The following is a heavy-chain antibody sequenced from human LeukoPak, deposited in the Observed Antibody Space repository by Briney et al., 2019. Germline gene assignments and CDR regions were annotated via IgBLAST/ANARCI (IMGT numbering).Heavy chain of an antibody. CDR2: IYTSRST. CDR1: GGSISSYY. CDR3: ARDIAVAGMGAFDI. D-gene: IGHD6-19*01. J-gene: IGHJ3*02. Sequence: PSETLSLTCTVSGGSISSYYWSWIRQPAGKGLEWIGRIYTSRSTNYNPSLKSRVTMSVDTSKNQFSLKLSSVTAADTAVYYCARDIAVAGMGAFDIWGQGTMVTVSS. V-gene: IGHV4-4*07.